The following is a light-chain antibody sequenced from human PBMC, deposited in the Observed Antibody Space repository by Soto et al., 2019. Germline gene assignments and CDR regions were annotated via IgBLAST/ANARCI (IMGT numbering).Light chain of an antibody. CDR3: SSYTSISGGV. CDR2: EVS. CDR1: SSDVGGYNY. Sequence: QSVLTQPASVSGSPGQSITISCTGTSSDVGGYNYVSWYQQHPGKAPKLMIYEVSYRPSGVSNRFSGSKSGNTASLTISGLQAEDEADYYCSSYTSISGGVFGGGTQLTVL. J-gene: IGLJ3*02. V-gene: IGLV2-14*01.